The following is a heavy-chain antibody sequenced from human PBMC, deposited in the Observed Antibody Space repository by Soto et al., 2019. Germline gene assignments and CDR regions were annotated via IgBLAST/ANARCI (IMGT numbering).Heavy chain of an antibody. CDR2: TYYRSKWYN. D-gene: IGHD2-2*02. Sequence: PSQTLSLTCAISGDSVSSNSAAWNWIRQSPSRSLEWLGRTYYRSKWYNDYAVSVKSRITINPDTSKNQFSLQLNSVTPEDTAVYYCARDLLRSIVVVPAAITTVVYYYYGMDVWGQGTTVTVS. CDR3: ARDLLRSIVVVPAAITTVVYYYYGMDV. J-gene: IGHJ6*02. CDR1: GDSVSSNSAA. V-gene: IGHV6-1*01.